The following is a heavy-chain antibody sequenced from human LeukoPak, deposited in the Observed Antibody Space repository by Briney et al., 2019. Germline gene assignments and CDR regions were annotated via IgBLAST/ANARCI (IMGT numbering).Heavy chain of an antibody. CDR1: GYSISSGYY. CDR2: IYHSGST. CDR3: ASAQVLLPDWYFDL. V-gene: IGHV4-38-2*02. Sequence: PSETLSLTFTVSGYSISSGYYWGWIRQPPGKGLEWIGSIYHSGSTYYNPSLKSRVTISVDTSKNQFSLKLSSVTAADTAVYYCASAQVLLPDWYFDLWGRGTLVTVSS. D-gene: IGHD3-10*01. J-gene: IGHJ2*01.